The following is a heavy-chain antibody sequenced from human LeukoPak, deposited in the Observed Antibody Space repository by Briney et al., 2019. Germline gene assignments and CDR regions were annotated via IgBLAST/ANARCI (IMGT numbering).Heavy chain of an antibody. V-gene: IGHV1-2*02. CDR3: AKPVRYFDWPASSYMDV. J-gene: IGHJ6*04. CDR2: INPNSGGT. CDR1: GYTFTGYY. D-gene: IGHD3-9*01. Sequence: ASVKVSCKASGYTFTGYYMHWVRQAPGQGLEWMGWINPNSGGTNYAQKFQGRVTMTRDTSISTAYMELSRLRSDDTAVYYCAKPVRYFDWPASSYMDVWGKGTTVTVSS.